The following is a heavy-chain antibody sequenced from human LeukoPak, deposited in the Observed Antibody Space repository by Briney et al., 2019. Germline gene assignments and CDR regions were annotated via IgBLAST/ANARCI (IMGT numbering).Heavy chain of an antibody. Sequence: GGSLRLSCAASGFTFSSYAMSWVRQAPGKGLEWVSSISGSGGSTYYADSVKGRFTISRDNPKNTLFLQMNSLRAEDTAVYYCAKSYSYGAGTYHFDYWGQGTLVPVSS. CDR1: GFTFSSYA. J-gene: IGHJ4*02. D-gene: IGHD3-10*01. CDR3: AKSYSYGAGTYHFDY. V-gene: IGHV3-23*01. CDR2: ISGSGGST.